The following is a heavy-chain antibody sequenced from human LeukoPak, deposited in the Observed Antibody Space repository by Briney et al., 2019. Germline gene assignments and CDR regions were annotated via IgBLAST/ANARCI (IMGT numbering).Heavy chain of an antibody. CDR3: ARGPTYSYYYYYMDV. Sequence: GESLKISCKVSGYSFTSYWIGWVRQMPGKGLEWMGIIYPGDSDTRYSPSFQGQVTISADKSISTAYLQWSSLKASDTAMYYCARGPTYSYYYYYMDVWGKGTTVTVSS. D-gene: IGHD4-11*01. CDR2: IYPGDSDT. V-gene: IGHV5-51*01. CDR1: GYSFTSYW. J-gene: IGHJ6*03.